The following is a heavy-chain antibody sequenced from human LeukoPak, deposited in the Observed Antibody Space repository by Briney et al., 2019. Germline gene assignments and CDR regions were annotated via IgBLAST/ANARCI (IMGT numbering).Heavy chain of an antibody. V-gene: IGHV1-8*01. J-gene: IGHJ4*02. Sequence: ALVKVSCKASGYTFTSYDINWVRQATGQGLEWMGWRNPNSGNTGYAQKFQGRVTMTRNTSISTAYMELSSLRSEDTAVYYCARGLFRGVRGVHPYPGYWGQGTLVTVSS. CDR2: RNPNSGNT. CDR3: ARGLFRGVRGVHPYPGY. CDR1: GYTFTSYD. D-gene: IGHD3-10*01.